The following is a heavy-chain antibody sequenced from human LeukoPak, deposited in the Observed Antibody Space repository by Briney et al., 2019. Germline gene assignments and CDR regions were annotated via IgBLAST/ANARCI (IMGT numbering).Heavy chain of an antibody. J-gene: IGHJ4*02. D-gene: IGHD3-10*01. CDR2: ISYDGSNK. CDR1: GFFFSNYA. Sequence: GGSLRLSCAASGFFFSNYAMHWVRQAPGKGLEWLVFISYDGSNKYYADSVKGRFTISRDNSKNTLYLQMNSLRAEDTAVYYCAGDTYGSDYWGQGTLVTVSS. V-gene: IGHV3-30*04. CDR3: AGDTYGSDY.